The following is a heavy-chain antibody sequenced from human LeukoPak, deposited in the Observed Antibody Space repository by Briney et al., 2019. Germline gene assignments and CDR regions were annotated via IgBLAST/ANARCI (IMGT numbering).Heavy chain of an antibody. CDR2: ICHSGST. D-gene: IGHD3-16*01. J-gene: IGHJ5*02. Sequence: RRVRQAPGKGREGSGEICHSGSTNDNPSLKSRVTISVDKSKNEFFLKLSSRADADTALSYCAKDLRLRLGEFLGRKETNWFHPWGQGRVLTVSS. CDR3: AKDLRLRLGEFLGRKETNWFHP. V-gene: IGHV4-4*02.